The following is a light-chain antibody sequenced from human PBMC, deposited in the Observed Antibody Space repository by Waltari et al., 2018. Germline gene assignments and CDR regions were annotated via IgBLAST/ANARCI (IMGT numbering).Light chain of an antibody. V-gene: IGKV3-20*01. CDR1: QSVSSY. J-gene: IGKJ1*01. Sequence: IVLTQSPGTLSLSPGERATLSCRASQSVSSYLAWYQQKPGQAPRLLSPGASSRATGIPDRFSGSGSGSDVTLTVSRLEPEDFAVYYCQQYRYSPWTFGQGTKVEL. CDR3: QQYRYSPWT. CDR2: GAS.